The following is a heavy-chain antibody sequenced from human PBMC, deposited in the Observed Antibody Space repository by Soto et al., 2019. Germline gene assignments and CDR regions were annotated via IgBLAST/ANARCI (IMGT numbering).Heavy chain of an antibody. J-gene: IGHJ4*02. V-gene: IGHV1-8*01. D-gene: IGHD3-3*01. Sequence: ASVKVSCKASGYTFTSYDINWVRQATGQGLEWMGWMNRNSGNTGYAQKFQGRVTMTRNNSISTDYMELISLRAEDTAVYYCARGRFNDVWRGYLGYWGQGTLVTVSS. CDR1: GYTFTSYD. CDR3: ARGRFNDVWRGYLGY. CDR2: MNRNSGNT.